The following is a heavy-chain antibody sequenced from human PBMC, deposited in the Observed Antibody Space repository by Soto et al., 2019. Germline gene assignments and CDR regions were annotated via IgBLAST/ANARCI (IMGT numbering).Heavy chain of an antibody. CDR3: AKGIGSSWYGAFDI. D-gene: IGHD6-13*01. V-gene: IGHV3-9*01. J-gene: IGHJ3*02. CDR2: ISWNSGSI. CDR1: GFTFDDYA. Sequence: LRLSFAASGFTFDDYAMHWVRQAPGKGLEWDSGISWNSGSIGYADSVKGRFTISRDNARNSLYLQMNSLRAEDTALYYCAKGIGSSWYGAFDIWGQGTMVTVSS.